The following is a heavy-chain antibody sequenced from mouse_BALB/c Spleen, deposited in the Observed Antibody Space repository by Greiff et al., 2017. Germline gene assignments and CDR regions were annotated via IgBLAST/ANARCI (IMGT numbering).Heavy chain of an antibody. CDR2: IYPGNVNT. J-gene: IGHJ4*01. CDR1: GYTFTSYY. V-gene: IGHV1S56*01. CDR3: ARWDYRYDDAMDY. D-gene: IGHD2-14*01. Sequence: QVQLKESGPELVKPGASVRISCKASGYTFTSYYIHWVKQRPGQGLEWIGWIYPGNVNTKYNEKFKGKATLTADKSSSTAYMQLSSLTSEDSAVYFCARWDYRYDDAMDYWGQGTSVTVSS.